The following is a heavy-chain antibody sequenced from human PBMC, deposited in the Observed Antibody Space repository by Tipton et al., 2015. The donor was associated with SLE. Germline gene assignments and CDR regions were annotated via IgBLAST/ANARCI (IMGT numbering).Heavy chain of an antibody. V-gene: IGHV4-39*07. CDR3: ARGRGGRRYWYFDL. CDR2: IYYSGST. D-gene: IGHD1-26*01. CDR1: GGSISSSIYY. J-gene: IGHJ2*01. Sequence: TLSLTCTVSGGSISSSIYYWGWIRQPTGKGLEWVGSIYYSGSTYYNPSLKSRVNISLDTYKNQFSRKLSSVTAADTAVYFCARGRGGRRYWYFDLWGRGTLVTVSS.